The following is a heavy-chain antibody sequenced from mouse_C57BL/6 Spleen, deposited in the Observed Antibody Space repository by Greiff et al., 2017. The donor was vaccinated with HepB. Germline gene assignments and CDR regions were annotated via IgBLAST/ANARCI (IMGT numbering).Heavy chain of an antibody. V-gene: IGHV5-4*01. CDR2: ISDGGSYT. CDR3: ARDRTTVVANYAMDY. D-gene: IGHD1-1*01. J-gene: IGHJ4*01. CDR1: GFTFSSYA. Sequence: EVQVVESGGGLVKPGGSLKLSCAASGFTFSSYAMSWVRQTPEKRLEWVATISDGGSYTYYPDNVKGRFTISRDNAKNNLYLQMSHLKSEDTAMYYCARDRTTVVANYAMDYWGQGTSVTVSS.